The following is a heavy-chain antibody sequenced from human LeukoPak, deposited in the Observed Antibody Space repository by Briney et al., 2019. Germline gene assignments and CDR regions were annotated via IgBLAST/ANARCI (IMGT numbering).Heavy chain of an antibody. CDR1: GFTFSGYA. Sequence: TGGSLRLSCAASGFTFSGYAMSWVRQAPGKGLEWVSAISGSGGSTYYADSVKGRFTISRDNSKNTLYLQMNSLRAEDTAVYYCARSRGGYSAEFDYWGQGTLVTVSS. J-gene: IGHJ4*02. CDR3: ARSRGGYSAEFDY. V-gene: IGHV3-23*01. D-gene: IGHD3-22*01. CDR2: ISGSGGST.